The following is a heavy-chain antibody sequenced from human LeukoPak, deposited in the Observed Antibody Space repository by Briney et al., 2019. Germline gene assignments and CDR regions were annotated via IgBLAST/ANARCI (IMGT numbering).Heavy chain of an antibody. J-gene: IGHJ5*02. V-gene: IGHV3-74*01. Sequence: PGGSLRLSCAASGFTFSSYWMHWVRQAPGKGLVWVSRINSDGSSTSYADSVKGRFTISRDNAKSTLYLQMNSLRAEDTAVYYCARDPTVRYFDWLLAGWFDPWGQGTLVTVSS. CDR2: INSDGSST. CDR1: GFTFSSYW. D-gene: IGHD3-9*01. CDR3: ARDPTVRYFDWLLAGWFDP.